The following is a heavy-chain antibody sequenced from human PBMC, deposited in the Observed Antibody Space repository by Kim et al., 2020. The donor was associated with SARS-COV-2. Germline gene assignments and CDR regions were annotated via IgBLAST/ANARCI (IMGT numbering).Heavy chain of an antibody. V-gene: IGHV3-30*04. CDR3: ARGTPPFDY. J-gene: IGHJ4*02. D-gene: IGHD2-15*01. Sequence: GGSLRLSCAASGFTFSSYAMHWVRQAPGKGLEWVAVISYDGSNKYYADAVKGRFTISRDNSKNTLYLQMNSLRAEDQAVYYCARGTPPFDYWGQGTLVTVSS. CDR2: ISYDGSNK. CDR1: GFTFSSYA.